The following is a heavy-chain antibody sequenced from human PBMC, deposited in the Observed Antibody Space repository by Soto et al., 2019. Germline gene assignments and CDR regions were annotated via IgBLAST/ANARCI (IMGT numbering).Heavy chain of an antibody. CDR2: ISAYNGNT. V-gene: IGHV1-18*01. CDR1: GYTFTSYF. CDR3: ARQNYYSGMDV. J-gene: IGHJ6*02. Sequence: QVQLVQSGAEVKKPGASVKVSCKASGYTFTSYFITWVRQAPGQGLEWMGWISAYNGNTNYAQMLQGRVTMTTDTHTATAYMEMTSLRSDDTAVYYCARQNYYSGMDVWGQGTTVTVSS.